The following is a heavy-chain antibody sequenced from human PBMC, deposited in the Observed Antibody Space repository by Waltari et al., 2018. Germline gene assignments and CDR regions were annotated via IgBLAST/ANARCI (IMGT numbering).Heavy chain of an antibody. J-gene: IGHJ4*02. D-gene: IGHD3-3*01. Sequence: QLQLQESGPGLVKPSETLSLTCTVSGGSISSSSYYWGWIRQPPGKGLGWIGGIYYSGSTYCDPSPKSRFTRAVDTSKNRFSLKRSSVTAADTAVYYCAKPVGDDCWSGPAKHYFDYWGQGTLVTVSS. CDR2: IYYSGST. V-gene: IGHV4-39*01. CDR1: GGSISSSSYY. CDR3: AKPVGDDCWSGPAKHYFDY.